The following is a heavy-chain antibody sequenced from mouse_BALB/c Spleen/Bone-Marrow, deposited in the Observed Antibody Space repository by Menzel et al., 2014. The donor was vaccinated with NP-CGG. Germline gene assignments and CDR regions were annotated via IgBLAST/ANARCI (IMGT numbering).Heavy chain of an antibody. CDR1: GYTFTDYY. CDR2: IYPGSGNT. CDR3: ARDHYGNYEGFDY. V-gene: IGHV1-77*01. Sequence: LEESGAGLARPGTSVKLSCKASGYTFTDYYINWVKQGTGQGLVWIGEIYPGSGNTYYNEKFKGKATLTADKSSSTVNIHLSSLTSEDSAVYFCARDHYGNYEGFDYWGQGTLVTVSA. D-gene: IGHD2-1*01. J-gene: IGHJ3*01.